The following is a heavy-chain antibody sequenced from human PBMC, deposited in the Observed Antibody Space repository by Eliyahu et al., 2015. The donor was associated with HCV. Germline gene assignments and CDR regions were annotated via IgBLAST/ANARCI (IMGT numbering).Heavy chain of an antibody. CDR2: IYYSGXT. V-gene: IGHV4-39*07. CDR3: ARDPPDWNYPSGYFDY. Sequence: QLQLQESGPGLVKPSETLSLTCTVSGGXISRSSYYWGWIRQPPGKGLEWIGSIYYSGXTYYNPSLKSRVTISVDTSKNQFSLKLSSVTAADTAVYYCARDPPDWNYPSGYFDYWGQGTLVTVSS. J-gene: IGHJ4*02. D-gene: IGHD1-7*01. CDR1: GGXISRSSYY.